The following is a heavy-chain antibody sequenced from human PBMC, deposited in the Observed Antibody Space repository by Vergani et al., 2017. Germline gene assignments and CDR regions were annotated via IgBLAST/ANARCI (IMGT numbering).Heavy chain of an antibody. J-gene: IGHJ4*02. CDR3: AGGNYGVSDY. CDR1: GGTFSSYA. D-gene: IGHD3-10*01. V-gene: IGHV1-69*04. Sequence: QVQLVQSGAEVKNPGSSVKVSCKASGGTFSSYAISWVRQAPGQGIEWMGRIIPILGIANYAQKFQGRVTITADKSTSTAYMELSSLRSEDTAVYYCAGGNYGVSDYWGQGTLVTVSS. CDR2: IIPILGIA.